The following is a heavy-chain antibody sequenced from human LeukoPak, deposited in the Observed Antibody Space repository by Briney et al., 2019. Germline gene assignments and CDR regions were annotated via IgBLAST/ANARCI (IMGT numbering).Heavy chain of an antibody. V-gene: IGHV3-33*01. D-gene: IGHD6-19*01. J-gene: IGHJ4*02. Sequence: GGSLRLSCAASGFTFSSYGMHWVRQAPGKGLEWVAVIWYDGSNKYYADSVKGRFTISRDNSKNTLYLQMNSLRAEDTAVYYCARDLGSGWPRRPPGCWGQGTLVTVSS. CDR2: IWYDGSNK. CDR1: GFTFSSYG. CDR3: ARDLGSGWPRRPPGC.